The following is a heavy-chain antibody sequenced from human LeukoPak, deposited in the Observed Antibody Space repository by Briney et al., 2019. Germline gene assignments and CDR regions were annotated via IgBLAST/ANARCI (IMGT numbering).Heavy chain of an antibody. D-gene: IGHD4-17*01. CDR1: GFTFSSYG. CDR3: AKDSYGDYEGYYFDY. J-gene: IGHJ4*02. CDR2: IRYDGSNK. Sequence: GGSLRLSCAASGFTFSSYGMHWVRQAPGKGLEWVAFIRYDGSNKYYADSGKGRFTISSGNSKNTLYLQMNSLRAEDTAVYYCAKDSYGDYEGYYFDYWGQGTLVTVSS. V-gene: IGHV3-30*02.